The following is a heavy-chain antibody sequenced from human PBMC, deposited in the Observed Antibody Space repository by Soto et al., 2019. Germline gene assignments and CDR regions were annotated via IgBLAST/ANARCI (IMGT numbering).Heavy chain of an antibody. J-gene: IGHJ4*02. CDR2: IIPIFGTA. V-gene: IGHV1-69*01. CDR1: VGTFSSYA. D-gene: IGHD2-21*02. CDR3: ARAGNTVVTPDYFSY. Sequence: QVQLVQSWAEVKKPGSSVNVSCKAAVGTFSSYAISGVRQAPGQGLEWMGAIIPIFGTANYAQKFHGRVTITAEESTRTAYMELRSLRSEETVVYYCARAGNTVVTPDYFSYWGQGTLVTVSS.